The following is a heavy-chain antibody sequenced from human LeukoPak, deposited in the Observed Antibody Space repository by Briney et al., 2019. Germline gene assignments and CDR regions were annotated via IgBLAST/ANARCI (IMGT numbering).Heavy chain of an antibody. V-gene: IGHV4-39*07. CDR3: ARSPVRIAAPGRGFDY. Sequence: KPSETLSLTCTVSGGSISSSSYYWGWIRQPPGKGLEWIGSIYYSGSTYYNPSLKSRVTISVDTSKSQFSLKLSSVTAADTAVYYCARSPVRIAAPGRGFDYWGQGTLVTVSS. J-gene: IGHJ4*02. D-gene: IGHD6-13*01. CDR1: GGSISSSSYY. CDR2: IYYSGST.